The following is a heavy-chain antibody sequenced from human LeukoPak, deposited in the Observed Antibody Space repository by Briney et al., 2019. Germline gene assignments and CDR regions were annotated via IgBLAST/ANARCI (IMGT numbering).Heavy chain of an antibody. Sequence: SQTLSLTCTVSGGSISSGDYYWNWIRQPPGKGLEWVGFIYYSGSTYYNPSLKSRLTISVDTSKNQFSLKLSSVTAADTAVYYCARHSSGPTYGDYAVDYWGQGTLVTVSS. CDR2: IYYSGST. CDR3: ARHSSGPTYGDYAVDY. CDR1: GGSISSGDYY. D-gene: IGHD4-17*01. V-gene: IGHV4-30-4*01. J-gene: IGHJ4*02.